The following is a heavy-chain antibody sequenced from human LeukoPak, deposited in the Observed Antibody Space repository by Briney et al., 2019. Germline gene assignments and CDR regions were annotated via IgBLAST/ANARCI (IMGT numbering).Heavy chain of an antibody. CDR3: AKRGGRYCSGGRCYSGYYMDV. Sequence: GGSLRLSCAASGFTFSSYVMHSVRQAPGKGLEWVSAISVSGGNIYYADSVKGRFTIPRDTSKNTLYLQVNNLRAEDTDVCYCAKRGGRYCSGGRCYSGYYMDVWAKGPTVTISS. D-gene: IGHD2-15*01. J-gene: IGHJ6*03. CDR1: GFTFSSYV. V-gene: IGHV3-23*01. CDR2: ISVSGGNI.